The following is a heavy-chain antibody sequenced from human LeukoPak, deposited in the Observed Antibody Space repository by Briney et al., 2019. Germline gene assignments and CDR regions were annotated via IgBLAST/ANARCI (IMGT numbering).Heavy chain of an antibody. J-gene: IGHJ4*02. CDR2: IYHSGTT. D-gene: IGHD3-10*01. Sequence: SETLSLTCAVSGYSNISGYYWGWIRQPPGKGLEWIGSIYHSGTTYYNPSLESRVSISIDTSENQFSLRLSSVTAADTAVYYCARLARIAMVRGIINRGYYFDYWGQGTPVTVSS. CDR1: GYSNISGYY. V-gene: IGHV4-38-2*01. CDR3: ARLARIAMVRGIINRGYYFDY.